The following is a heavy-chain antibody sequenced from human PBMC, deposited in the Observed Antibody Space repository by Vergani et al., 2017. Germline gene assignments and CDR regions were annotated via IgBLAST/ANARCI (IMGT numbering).Heavy chain of an antibody. CDR3: AKDLVVDYSFDY. J-gene: IGHJ4*02. V-gene: IGHV3-30*18. CDR2: ISYDGSNK. CDR1: GFTFRSYG. Sequence: QVQLVESGGGVVQPGRSLRLSCAASGFTFRSYGMHWVRQAPGKGLEWVAVISYDGSNKYYADSVKGRFTISRDNSKNTLYLQMNSLRAEDTAVYYCAKDLVVDYSFDYWGQGTLVTVSS. D-gene: IGHD4-11*01.